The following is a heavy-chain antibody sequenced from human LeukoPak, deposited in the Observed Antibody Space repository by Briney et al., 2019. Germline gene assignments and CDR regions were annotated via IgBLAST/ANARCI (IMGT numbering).Heavy chain of an antibody. V-gene: IGHV3-48*03. Sequence: QPGGSLRLSCAASGYTLSSYEMNWVRQAPGGGREGVSYVCSSGSTIYYADSVKGRFTISRDNAKNSLYLQMNSLRAEDTAVYYCAKKHTAAGPKSNWFDPWDQGTLVTVSS. CDR2: VCSSGSTI. CDR3: AKKHTAAGPKSNWFDP. J-gene: IGHJ5*02. D-gene: IGHD6-13*01. CDR1: GYTLSSYE.